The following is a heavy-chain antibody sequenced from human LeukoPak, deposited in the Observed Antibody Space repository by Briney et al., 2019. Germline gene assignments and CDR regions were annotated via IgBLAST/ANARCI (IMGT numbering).Heavy chain of an antibody. J-gene: IGHJ6*03. CDR1: GGSISSYY. CDR3: ARARMVYAFYYYYYMDV. V-gene: IGHV4-4*07. Sequence: SETLSLTCTVSGGSISSYYWSWIRQPAGKGLEWIGRIYTSGSTNYNPSLKSRVTISVDKSKNQFSLKLSSVTAADTAVYYCARARMVYAFYYYYYMDVWGKGTTVTVSS. CDR2: IYTSGST. D-gene: IGHD2-8*01.